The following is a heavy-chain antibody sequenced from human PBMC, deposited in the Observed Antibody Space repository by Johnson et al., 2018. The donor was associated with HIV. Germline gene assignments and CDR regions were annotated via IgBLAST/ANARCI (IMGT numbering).Heavy chain of an antibody. J-gene: IGHJ3*02. CDR2: ISSSGSTI. V-gene: IGHV3-11*04. D-gene: IGHD5/OR15-5a*01. CDR1: GFTFSDYY. CDR3: AKDIPVYGLGHDAFDM. Sequence: QVQLVESGGGLVKPGGSLRLSCAASGFTFSDYYMSWIRQAPGKGLEWVSYISSSGSTIYYADSVKGRFTISRDNSKNTLFLQMTSLRPEDTAVYYCAKDIPVYGLGHDAFDMWGQGTGGTVSS.